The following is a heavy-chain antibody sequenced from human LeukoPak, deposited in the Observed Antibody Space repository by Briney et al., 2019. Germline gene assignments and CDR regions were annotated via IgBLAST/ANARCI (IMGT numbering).Heavy chain of an antibody. V-gene: IGHV1-3*01. Sequence: ASVKVSCKASGYTFTSYAMHWVRQAPGQRLEWMGWINAGNGNTKYSQKFQGRVTITRDTSASTAYMELSSLRSEDTAVYYCARGKYSSGWYVDYDYYYGMDVWGQGTTVTVSS. D-gene: IGHD6-19*01. CDR2: INAGNGNT. CDR1: GYTFTSYA. J-gene: IGHJ6*02. CDR3: ARGKYSSGWYVDYDYYYGMDV.